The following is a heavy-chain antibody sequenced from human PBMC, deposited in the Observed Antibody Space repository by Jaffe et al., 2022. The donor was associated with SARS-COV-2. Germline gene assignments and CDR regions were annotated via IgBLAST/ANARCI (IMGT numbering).Heavy chain of an antibody. CDR3: AKDRKRLVGPIGDYYYYMDV. Sequence: EVQLVESGGGLVQPGGSLRLSCAASGFTFSSYAMSWVRQAPGKGLEWVSAISGSGGSTYYADSVKGRFTISRDNSKNTLYLQMNSLRAEDTAVYYCAKDRKRLVGPIGDYYYYMDVWGKGTTVTVSS. J-gene: IGHJ6*03. CDR2: ISGSGGST. D-gene: IGHD6-19*01. CDR1: GFTFSSYA. V-gene: IGHV3-23*04.